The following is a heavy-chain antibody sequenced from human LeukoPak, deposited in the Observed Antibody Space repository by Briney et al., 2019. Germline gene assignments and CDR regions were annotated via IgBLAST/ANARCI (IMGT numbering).Heavy chain of an antibody. J-gene: IGHJ6*02. CDR1: RVTFSTNG. CDR3: ARSIGYGYGMDV. V-gene: IGHV3-33*01. D-gene: IGHD6-13*01. Sequence: PGGSLRLSCAASRVTFSTNGFHWVRQAPGKGLEWVAVIWSDGNNKYYADSVKGRFTISRDNSKNTLYLQMNSLRAEDTAVYYCARSIGYGYGMDVWGQGTTVTVSS. CDR2: IWSDGNNK.